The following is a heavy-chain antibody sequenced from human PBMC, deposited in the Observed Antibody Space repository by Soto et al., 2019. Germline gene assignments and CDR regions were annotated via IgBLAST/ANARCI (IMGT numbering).Heavy chain of an antibody. D-gene: IGHD2-8*02. V-gene: IGHV1-46*01. CDR3: AKATATGGGAFDI. Sequence: GXSVKISCKASGYTFTSYYMHWVRQAPGQGLEWMGIINPSGGSTSYAQKFQGRVTMTRDTSTSTVYMELNSLTAGDTALYYCAKATATGGGAFDICGQGTMVTVSS. J-gene: IGHJ3*02. CDR1: GYTFTSYY. CDR2: INPSGGST.